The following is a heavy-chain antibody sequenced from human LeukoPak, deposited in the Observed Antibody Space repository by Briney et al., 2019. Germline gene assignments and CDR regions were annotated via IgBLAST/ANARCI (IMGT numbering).Heavy chain of an antibody. Sequence: GESLKISCKGSGYSFTSYWIGWVRQMPGKGLEWMGIIHPGDSDTRYSPSFQGQVTISADKSISTAYLQWSSLKASDTAMYYCASAVDSSGYYFDYWGQGTLVTVSS. D-gene: IGHD3-22*01. J-gene: IGHJ4*02. CDR1: GYSFTSYW. CDR3: ASAVDSSGYYFDY. V-gene: IGHV5-51*01. CDR2: IHPGDSDT.